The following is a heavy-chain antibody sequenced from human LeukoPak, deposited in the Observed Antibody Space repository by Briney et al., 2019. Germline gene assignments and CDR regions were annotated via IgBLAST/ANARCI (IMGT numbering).Heavy chain of an antibody. CDR1: GGSISSYY. Sequence: PSETLSLTCTVSGGSISSYYWSWIRQPPGKGLEWIGYIYYSGSTKYNPSLKSRVTISVDTSKNQFSLKLSSVTAADTAVYYCARVRQWLAWGYYYYYMDVWGKGTTVTVSS. J-gene: IGHJ6*03. CDR3: ARVRQWLAWGYYYYYMDV. D-gene: IGHD6-19*01. CDR2: IYYSGST. V-gene: IGHV4-59*01.